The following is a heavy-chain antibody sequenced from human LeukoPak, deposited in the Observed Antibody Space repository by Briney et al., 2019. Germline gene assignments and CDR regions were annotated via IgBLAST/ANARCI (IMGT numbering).Heavy chain of an antibody. J-gene: IGHJ6*03. CDR3: VRLHDSGGLYFYYYMDV. D-gene: IGHD3-22*01. Sequence: PSETLSLTCTVSGDSFSSSSSSWGRIRQPPEKGLEWIGNVYHSGSTYYNPSLMSRVTISVDTSKKQFSLKLSSVTAADTAVYYCVRLHDSGGLYFYYYMDVWGKGTTVTVSS. CDR1: GDSFSSSSSS. CDR2: VYHSGST. V-gene: IGHV4-39*01.